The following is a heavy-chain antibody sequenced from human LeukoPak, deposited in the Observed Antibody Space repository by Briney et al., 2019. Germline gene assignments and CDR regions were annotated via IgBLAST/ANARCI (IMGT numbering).Heavy chain of an antibody. V-gene: IGHV3-48*03. CDR2: ISSSGSTI. Sequence: GGSLRLSCAASGFTFSSYEMNWVRQAPGKGLEWVSYISSSGSTIYYADSVKGRFTISRDNAKNTLYLQMDSLRAEDTAMYYCARELLEPGKSHEYWGQGTLVTVSS. CDR1: GFTFSSYE. CDR3: ARELLEPGKSHEY. D-gene: IGHD1-1*01. J-gene: IGHJ4*02.